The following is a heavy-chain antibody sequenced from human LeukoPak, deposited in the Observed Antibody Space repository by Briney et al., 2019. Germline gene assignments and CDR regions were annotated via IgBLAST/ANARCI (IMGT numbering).Heavy chain of an antibody. CDR1: GGTFSSYA. D-gene: IGHD3-3*01. J-gene: IGHJ5*02. V-gene: IGHV1-69*05. CDR3: ARIIYYDFWSGYYPYNWFDP. CDR2: IIPIFGTA. Sequence: GASVKVSCKASGGTFSSYAVSWVRRAPGQGLEWMGGIIPIFGTANYAQKFQGRVTITTDESTGTAYMELSSLRSEDTAVYYCARIIYYDFWSGYYPYNWFDPWGQGTLVTVSS.